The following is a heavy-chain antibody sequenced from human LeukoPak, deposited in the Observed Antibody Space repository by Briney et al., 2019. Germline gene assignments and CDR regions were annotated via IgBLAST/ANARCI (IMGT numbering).Heavy chain of an antibody. Sequence: SQTLSLTCAISGDSFSSNSAAWDWLRQSPARGLEWLGRTYYRSKWYNDYAVSVKSRITINPDTSKHQFSLQLNSVTPEDTAVYYCARGPRDYYGMDVWGQGTTVTVSS. CDR3: ARGPRDYYGMDV. CDR1: GDSFSSNSAA. J-gene: IGHJ6*02. CDR2: TYYRSKWYN. V-gene: IGHV6-1*01.